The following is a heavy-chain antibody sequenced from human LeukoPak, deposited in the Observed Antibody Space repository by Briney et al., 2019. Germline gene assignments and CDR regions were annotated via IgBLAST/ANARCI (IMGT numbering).Heavy chain of an antibody. J-gene: IGHJ6*03. V-gene: IGHV3-48*04. Sequence: GGPLRLSCAASGFTFSSYSMNWVRQAPGKGLECVSYISSSSSTIYYADSVKRRFTISRDNAENSLYLQMNTLRAEDTGVYYCARREYSSSSGYYYYYMDVWGKGTTVTVSS. D-gene: IGHD6-6*01. CDR2: ISSSSSTI. CDR3: ARREYSSSSGYYYYYMDV. CDR1: GFTFSSYS.